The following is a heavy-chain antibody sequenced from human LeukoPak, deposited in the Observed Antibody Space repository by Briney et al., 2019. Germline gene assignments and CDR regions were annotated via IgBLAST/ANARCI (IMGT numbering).Heavy chain of an antibody. J-gene: IGHJ4*02. CDR2: ISSSGGTT. CDR3: AKVRGYSSSSTPIDH. Sequence: GGSLRLSCPSSGFTFSSYAMSWVRQAPGKGLEWVSAISSSGGTTYYADSVKGRFTISRYNSKNTLYLQMNSLRAEDTAVYYCAKVRGYSSSSTPIDHWGQGTLVTVSS. CDR1: GFTFSSYA. V-gene: IGHV3-23*01. D-gene: IGHD6-6*01.